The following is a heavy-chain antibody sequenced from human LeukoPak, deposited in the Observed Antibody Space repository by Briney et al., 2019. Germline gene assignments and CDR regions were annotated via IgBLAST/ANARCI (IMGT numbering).Heavy chain of an antibody. Sequence: GGSLRLSCAASGFTFSSYAMSWVRQAPGKGLEWVSAISGSGGSTYYADSVKGRFTISRDNAKNSLYLQMNSLRAEDTALYYCAKDYGSGRSYYYYGMDVWGQGTTVTVSS. CDR1: GFTFSSYA. CDR2: ISGSGGST. J-gene: IGHJ6*02. V-gene: IGHV3-23*01. D-gene: IGHD3-10*01. CDR3: AKDYGSGRSYYYYGMDV.